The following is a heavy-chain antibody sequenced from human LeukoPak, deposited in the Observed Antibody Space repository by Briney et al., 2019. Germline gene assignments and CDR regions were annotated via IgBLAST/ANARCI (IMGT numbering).Heavy chain of an antibody. J-gene: IGHJ6*02. V-gene: IGHV4-59*01. D-gene: IGHD1-26*01. CDR3: ARDHYSGSYYYYGMDV. Sequence: SETLSLTCTVSGGSISSYYWSWIRQPPGKGLEWIGYIYYSGSTNYNPSLKSRVTISVDTSKNQFSLKLSSVTAADTAVYYCARDHYSGSYYYYGMDVWGQGTTVTVSS. CDR2: IYYSGST. CDR1: GGSISSYY.